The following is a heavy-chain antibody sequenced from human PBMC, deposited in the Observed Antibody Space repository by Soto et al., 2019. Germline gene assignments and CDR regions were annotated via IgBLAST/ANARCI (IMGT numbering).Heavy chain of an antibody. CDR2: IYDTESA. J-gene: IGHJ4*02. V-gene: IGHV4-31*03. CDR1: GESISSGGYY. Sequence: SETLSLTCSVSGESISSGGYYWSWIRHLPGKGLEWIGYIYDTESAYYNPSLKSRVSISMDTSENHFAMRLTSVTAADSAVYYCARASSSSSAADYWGEGLQVTVSS. CDR3: ARASSSSSAADY. D-gene: IGHD6-6*01.